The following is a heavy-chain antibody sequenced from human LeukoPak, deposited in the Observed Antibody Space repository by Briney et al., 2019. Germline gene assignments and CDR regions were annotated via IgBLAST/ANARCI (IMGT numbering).Heavy chain of an antibody. CDR1: GFTFNKSW. CDR3: AKTGDRDY. V-gene: IGHV3-7*03. Sequence: GGSLRLSCAASGFTFNKSWMSWVRQAPGKGPEWVANIKEDGTQKYYVDSVRGRFTISRDNAENSLYLQMNSLRGEDTAIYYCAKTGDRDYWGRGTLVAVSS. J-gene: IGHJ4*02. D-gene: IGHD7-27*01. CDR2: IKEDGTQK.